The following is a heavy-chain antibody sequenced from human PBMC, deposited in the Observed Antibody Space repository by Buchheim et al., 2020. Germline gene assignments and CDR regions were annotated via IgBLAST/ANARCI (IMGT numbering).Heavy chain of an antibody. V-gene: IGHV4-4*02. CDR2: IYHSGTT. CDR3: ARNYYDSSGYPNWFDP. Sequence: VQLQESGPGLVKPSGTLSLTCAISGGSINSENWWTWVRQPPGKGLEWIGEIYHSGTTNYNPSLNSRITISVDESKNQFSLKVNSVTAADTGVYYCARNYYDSSGYPNWFDPWGQGTL. J-gene: IGHJ5*02. CDR1: GGSINSENW. D-gene: IGHD3-22*01.